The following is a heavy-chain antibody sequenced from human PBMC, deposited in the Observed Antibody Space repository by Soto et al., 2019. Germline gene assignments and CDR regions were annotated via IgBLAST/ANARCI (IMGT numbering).Heavy chain of an antibody. CDR1: GGSISSYY. CDR2: IYYSGST. Sequence: SETLSLTCTVSGGSISSYYWCWIRQPPGKGLEWIGYIYYSGSTNYNPSLKGRVTISVDTSKNHFSLKLSSVTAADTAVFYCASHGYCRGGSCYEEFQHWGQGTLVIVSS. D-gene: IGHD2-15*01. CDR3: ASHGYCRGGSCYEEFQH. V-gene: IGHV4-59*08. J-gene: IGHJ1*01.